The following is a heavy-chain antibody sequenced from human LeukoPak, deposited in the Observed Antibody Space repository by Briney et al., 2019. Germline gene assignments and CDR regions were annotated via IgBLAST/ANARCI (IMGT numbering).Heavy chain of an antibody. Sequence: PGGSLRLSCAASGFTFSSYGMHWVRQAPGKGLEWVAVISYDGGNKYYADSVKGRFTISRDNSKNTLYLQMNSLRAEDTAVYYCAKDRGYDLGPDYWGQGTLVAVSS. CDR3: AKDRGYDLGPDY. CDR2: ISYDGGNK. CDR1: GFTFSSYG. D-gene: IGHD5-12*01. V-gene: IGHV3-30*18. J-gene: IGHJ4*02.